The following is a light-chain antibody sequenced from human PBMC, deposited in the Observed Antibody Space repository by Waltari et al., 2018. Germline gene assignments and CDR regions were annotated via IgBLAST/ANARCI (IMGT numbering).Light chain of an antibody. CDR3: SSYTTTNILV. Sequence: QSALTQPASVSGSPGQSITISCTGTRRDVGSSNYVSWYQQHPGEAPNLIIYDVTDRPSGVFSRFSGSKSGNTASLTISGLLAEDEADYYCSSYTTTNILVFGGGTRLTVL. J-gene: IGLJ3*02. CDR1: RRDVGSSNY. CDR2: DVT. V-gene: IGLV2-14*03.